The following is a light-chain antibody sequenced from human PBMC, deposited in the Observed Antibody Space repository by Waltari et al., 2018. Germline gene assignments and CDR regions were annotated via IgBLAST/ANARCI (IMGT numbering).Light chain of an antibody. V-gene: IGKV3-20*01. CDR3: QQYDISPLT. J-gene: IGKJ4*01. CDR1: QTVRTTY. CDR2: GAS. Sequence: EIVLTQSPGTLSLSPGERATLSCRASQTVRTTYLAWYQQKPGQAPTLLIYGASSRATCIPDRFSGSGSGTDFSLTISSLEPEDVAVYYCQQYDISPLTFGGGTKVEIK.